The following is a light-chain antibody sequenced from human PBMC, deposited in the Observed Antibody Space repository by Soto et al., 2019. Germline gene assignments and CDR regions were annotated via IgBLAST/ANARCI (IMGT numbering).Light chain of an antibody. Sequence: QSALTQPPSASGSPGQSVTISCTGTISDVDGYNYVSWYQQHPGKAPKLMIYEVSKRPSGVPDRFSGSKSSNTASLTVSGLQAEDEAEYYCSSYAGSNSYVFGTGTKVTVL. J-gene: IGLJ1*01. V-gene: IGLV2-8*01. CDR1: ISDVDGYNY. CDR3: SSYAGSNSYV. CDR2: EVS.